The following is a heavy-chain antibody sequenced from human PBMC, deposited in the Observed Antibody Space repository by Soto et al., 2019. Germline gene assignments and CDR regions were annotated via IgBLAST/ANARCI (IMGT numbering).Heavy chain of an antibody. D-gene: IGHD3-10*01. CDR2: ISVYNGNT. J-gene: IGHJ4*02. Sequence: SSVKITFKASCSNFINYGINWVRQAPGQGLEWMGWISVYNGNTKYAQKLQGRVTMTTDTSTSTAYMELRSLRSDDTAVYYCVRDLDGSGSYYTDYWGLGTLVTVSS. CDR1: CSNFINYG. CDR3: VRDLDGSGSYYTDY. V-gene: IGHV1-18*01.